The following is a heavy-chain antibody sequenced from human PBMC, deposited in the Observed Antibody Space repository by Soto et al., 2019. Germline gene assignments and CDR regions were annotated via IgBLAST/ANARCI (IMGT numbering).Heavy chain of an antibody. CDR1: GYSFTSYW. Sequence: GESLKISCTGSGYSFTSYWIGWVRQMPGKGLEWMGIIYPGDSDTRYSPSFQGQVTISADKSISTAYLQWSSLKASDTAMYYCARTDYEETYYYYYGMDVWGQGTTVTVSS. D-gene: IGHD4-17*01. CDR3: ARTDYEETYYYYYGMDV. CDR2: IYPGDSDT. J-gene: IGHJ6*02. V-gene: IGHV5-51*01.